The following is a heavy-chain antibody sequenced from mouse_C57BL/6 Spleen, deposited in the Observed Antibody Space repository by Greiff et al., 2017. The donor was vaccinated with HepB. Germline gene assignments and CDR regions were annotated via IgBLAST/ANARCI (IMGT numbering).Heavy chain of an antibody. CDR3: ARDSNYWYFDV. J-gene: IGHJ1*03. CDR2: IDPSDSET. Sequence: SSFNLSCKASGYTFTSYWMHWVKQRPIQGLEWIGNIDPSDSETHYNQKFKDKATLTVDKSSSTAYMQLSSLTSEDSAVYYCARDSNYWYFDVWGTGTTVTVSS. V-gene: IGHV1-52*01. CDR1: GYTFTSYW. D-gene: IGHD2-5*01.